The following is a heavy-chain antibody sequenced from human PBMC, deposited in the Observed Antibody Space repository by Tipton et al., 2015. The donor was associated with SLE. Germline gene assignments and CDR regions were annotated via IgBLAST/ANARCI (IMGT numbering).Heavy chain of an antibody. J-gene: IGHJ1*01. CDR3: ARTGYSSSWYSAEYFQH. CDR1: GGSVSSGSYY. CDR2: IYYSGST. D-gene: IGHD6-13*01. V-gene: IGHV4-61*01. Sequence: LRLSCTVSGGSVSSGSYYWSWIRQPPGKGLEWIGYIYYSGSTNYNPSLKSRVTISVDTSKNQFSLKLSSVTAADTAVYYCARTGYSSSWYSAEYFQHWGQGTLVTVSS.